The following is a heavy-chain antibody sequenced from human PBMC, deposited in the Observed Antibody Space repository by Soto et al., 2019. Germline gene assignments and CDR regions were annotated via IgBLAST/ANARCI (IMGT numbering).Heavy chain of an antibody. CDR3: ARKGGYDFWSGYYSNLNYYGMDV. D-gene: IGHD3-3*01. CDR1: GGTFSSYA. J-gene: IGHJ6*02. Sequence: GASVKVSCKASGGTFSSYAISWVRQAPGQGLEWMGGIIPIFGTANYAQKFQGRVTITADESTSTAYMELSSLRSEDTAVYYCARKGGYDFWSGYYSNLNYYGMDVWGQGTTVTVSS. V-gene: IGHV1-69*13. CDR2: IIPIFGTA.